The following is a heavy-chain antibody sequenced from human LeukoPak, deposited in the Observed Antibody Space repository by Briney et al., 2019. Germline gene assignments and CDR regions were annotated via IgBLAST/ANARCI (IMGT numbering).Heavy chain of an antibody. J-gene: IGHJ4*02. CDR2: INSDGRNT. Sequence: GGSLRLSCAASGFTFSSYWMHWVRQVPGEGLVWISRINSDGRNTNYADSVKGRFTISRDDAKNTVYLQMDSLRAEDTAVYYCTTAIAAAPGAYWGQGTLVTVSS. D-gene: IGHD6-13*01. CDR3: TTAIAAAPGAY. V-gene: IGHV3-74*01. CDR1: GFTFSSYW.